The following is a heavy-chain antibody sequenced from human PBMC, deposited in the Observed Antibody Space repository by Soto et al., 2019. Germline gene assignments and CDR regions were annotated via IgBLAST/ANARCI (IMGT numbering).Heavy chain of an antibody. CDR3: ARHLGLGPYGIDV. V-gene: IGHV1-3*05. CDR2: IIPGNGNT. Sequence: QVQLVQSGAEEKKPGASVKVSCKAAGYTFSSYAMHWVRQAPGQSLEWMGWIIPGNGNTRFSQRFQGRVTITRDTSASTAYMELCSLRSEDTAFFYCARHLGLGPYGIDVWGQGTTVTVFS. J-gene: IGHJ6*02. D-gene: IGHD2-15*01. CDR1: GYTFSSYA.